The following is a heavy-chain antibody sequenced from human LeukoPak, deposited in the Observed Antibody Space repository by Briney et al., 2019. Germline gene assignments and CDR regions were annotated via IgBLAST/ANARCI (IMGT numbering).Heavy chain of an antibody. V-gene: IGHV3-48*01. CDR1: GFTFSSYT. Sequence: GGSLRLSCAASGFTFSSYTMNWVRQAPGKGLEWVSYISRSGSTTYYADSVKGRFTISRDNAKSSLYLQMNSLRAEDTAVYYCARNAEDTRPHYFDYWGQGTLVTVSS. CDR3: ARNAEDTRPHYFDY. CDR2: ISRSGSTT. J-gene: IGHJ4*02. D-gene: IGHD5-18*01.